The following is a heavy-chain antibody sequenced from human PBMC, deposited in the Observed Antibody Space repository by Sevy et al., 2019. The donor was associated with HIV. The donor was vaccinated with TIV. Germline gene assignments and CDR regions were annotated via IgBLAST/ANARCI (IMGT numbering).Heavy chain of an antibody. D-gene: IGHD3-22*01. J-gene: IGHJ4*02. CDR3: ARAWSRYYYDSSGYYNDY. CDR2: INHSGGST. V-gene: IGHV1-46*01. Sequence: ASVKVSCKASGYTFTSYYMHWVRQAPGQGLEWMGIINHSGGSTSYAQKFQGRVTMTRDTSTSTVYMELSSLRSEDTAVYYCARAWSRYYYDSSGYYNDYWGQGTLVTVSS. CDR1: GYTFTSYY.